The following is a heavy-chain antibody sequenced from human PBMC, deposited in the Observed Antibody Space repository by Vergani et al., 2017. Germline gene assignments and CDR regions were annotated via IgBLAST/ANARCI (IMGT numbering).Heavy chain of an antibody. CDR1: GYTLTELS. J-gene: IGHJ6*02. D-gene: IGHD2-21*02. Sequence: QVQLVQYGAEVKKPGASVKVSCKVSGYTLTELSMHWVRQAPGKGLEWMGGFDPEDGETIYAQKFQGRVTMTEDTSTDTAYMELTSLRSQDTAVYYCARDPRGYGGDPEDYYYGMDVWGQGTTVTVSS. V-gene: IGHV1-24*01. CDR2: FDPEDGET. CDR3: ARDPRGYGGDPEDYYYGMDV.